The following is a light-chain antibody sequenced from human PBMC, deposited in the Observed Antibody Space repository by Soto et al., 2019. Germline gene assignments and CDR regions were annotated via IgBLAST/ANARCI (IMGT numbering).Light chain of an antibody. CDR2: DDS. Sequence: SYELTQSPSVSVAPGQTVSITCGGYNIGSKSVHWYQQKPGQAPVLVVYDDSDRRSGIPERFSGSNSGNTATLTITRVEARDEADYHCLVWESRSEHYVFGTGTKVTVL. V-gene: IGLV3-21*02. CDR1: NIGSKS. J-gene: IGLJ1*01. CDR3: LVWESRSEHYV.